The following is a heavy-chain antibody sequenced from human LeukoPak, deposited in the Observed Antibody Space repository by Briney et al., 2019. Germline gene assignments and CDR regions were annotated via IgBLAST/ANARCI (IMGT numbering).Heavy chain of an antibody. CDR1: GGSISSSSYY. J-gene: IGHJ4*02. CDR2: IYYSGNT. Sequence: SETLSLTCTVSGGSISSSSYYWGWIRQPPGKGLEWIESIYYSGNTYYNPSLKSRVTISVDTSKNQFSLKLSSVTAADTAVYYCARQSTAMGTFDCWGQGTLVPVSS. V-gene: IGHV4-39*01. D-gene: IGHD5-18*01. CDR3: ARQSTAMGTFDC.